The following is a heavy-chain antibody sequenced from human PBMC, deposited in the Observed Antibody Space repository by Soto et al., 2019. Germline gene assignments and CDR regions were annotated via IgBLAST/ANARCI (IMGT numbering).Heavy chain of an antibody. Sequence: QVQLVESGGGLVKPGGSLRLSCAVSGFTFSDYYMSWIRQAPGKGLEWVSYISSSGITIYYADSVKGRFTISRDNAKNSLNLQMNSLRAEDTAVYYCAREIVDTPMVTYHYYYGMDVWGQGTTVTVSS. CDR3: AREIVDTPMVTYHYYYGMDV. CDR2: ISSSGITI. V-gene: IGHV3-11*01. J-gene: IGHJ6*02. CDR1: GFTFSDYY. D-gene: IGHD5-18*01.